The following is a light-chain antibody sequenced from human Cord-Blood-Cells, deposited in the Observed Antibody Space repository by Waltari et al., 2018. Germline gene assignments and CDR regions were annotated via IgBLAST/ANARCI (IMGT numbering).Light chain of an antibody. CDR2: DAS. J-gene: IGKJ4*01. V-gene: IGKV3-11*01. CDR1: QSVSSY. Sequence: EIVLTQSPATLSLSPGERATLSCRASQSVSSYLAWYQQKPGQAHRLLIYDASNRATGIPARFSGSGSGTDFTLTISSLEPEDFAVYYCQQRSNWPPKLTFGGGTKVEIK. CDR3: QQRSNWPPKLT.